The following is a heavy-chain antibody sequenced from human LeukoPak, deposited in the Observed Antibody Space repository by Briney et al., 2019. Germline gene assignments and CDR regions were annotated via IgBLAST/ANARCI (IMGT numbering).Heavy chain of an antibody. CDR1: GFTFDDYA. CDR3: AKDRDYGMAAHDAFDI. V-gene: IGHV3-9*01. D-gene: IGHD3-9*01. J-gene: IGHJ3*02. Sequence: GRSLRLSCAASGFTFDDYAMHWVRQAPGKGLEWVSGISWNSGSIGYADSVKGRFTISRDNAKNYLYLQMNSLRAEDTALYYCAKDRDYGMAAHDAFDIWGQGTMVTVSS. CDR2: ISWNSGSI.